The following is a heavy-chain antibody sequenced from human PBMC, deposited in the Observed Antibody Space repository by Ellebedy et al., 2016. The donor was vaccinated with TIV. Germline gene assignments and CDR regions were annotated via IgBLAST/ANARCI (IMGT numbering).Heavy chain of an antibody. J-gene: IGHJ6*02. CDR1: GYTFTANY. V-gene: IGHV1-2*02. Sequence: ASVKVSCKASGYTFTANYIHWVRQAPGQGLEWMGWISPDSGGTNFAQKFQGRVTMSRDTSINTAYMELRRLESDDTAVYYCARVRRGSSGMDVWGQGTTVTVPS. CDR3: ARVRRGSSGMDV. CDR2: ISPDSGGT. D-gene: IGHD6-13*01.